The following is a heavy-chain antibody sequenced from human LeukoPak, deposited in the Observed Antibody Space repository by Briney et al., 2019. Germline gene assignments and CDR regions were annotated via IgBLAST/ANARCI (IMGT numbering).Heavy chain of an antibody. CDR1: GFTLDKYA. J-gene: IGHJ4*02. Sequence: PGRSLTLSCAASGFTLDKYAMRWVRQPAGKGLEWDSGISWNSALIDYADSVKGRFTISRDNAKNSLFLQMNSLKAEDTAFYYCAKVGIFGLVTYYFDYWGQGTLVSVSS. CDR3: AKVGIFGLVTYYFDY. CDR2: ISWNSALI. D-gene: IGHD3/OR15-3a*01. V-gene: IGHV3-9*01.